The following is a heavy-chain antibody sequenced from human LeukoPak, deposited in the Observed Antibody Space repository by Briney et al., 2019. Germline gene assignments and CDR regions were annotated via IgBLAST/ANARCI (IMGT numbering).Heavy chain of an antibody. Sequence: GESLKISCKGIGYSFTSYWSGWVRQMPGKGMEWMGVIYPGDSRTRYNPSFQGQVTISVDKSINTAYLQWVSLKASDTAMYYCACREFTSTWSYPWGQGTLVTVSS. V-gene: IGHV5-51*01. CDR3: ACREFTSTWSYP. J-gene: IGHJ5*02. CDR1: GYSFTSYW. CDR2: IYPGDSRT. D-gene: IGHD2-2*01.